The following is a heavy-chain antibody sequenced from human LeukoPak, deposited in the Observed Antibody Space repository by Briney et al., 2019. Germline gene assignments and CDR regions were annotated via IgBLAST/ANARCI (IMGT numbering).Heavy chain of an antibody. CDR3: AKSTYGPGGWFDP. D-gene: IGHD3-10*01. CDR1: GFTFSSYA. CDR2: ISGSGGST. J-gene: IGHJ5*02. V-gene: IGHV3-23*01. Sequence: GGSLRLSCAASGFTFSSYAMSWVRQAPGKGPEWVSAISGSGGSTYYADSVKGRFTISRDNSKNTLYLQMNSPRAEDTAVYYCAKSTYGPGGWFDPWGQGTLVTVSS.